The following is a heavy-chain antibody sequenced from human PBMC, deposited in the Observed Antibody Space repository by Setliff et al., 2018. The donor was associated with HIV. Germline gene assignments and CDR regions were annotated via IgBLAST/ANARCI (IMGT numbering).Heavy chain of an antibody. J-gene: IGHJ6*03. CDR2: VIPIFGTA. D-gene: IGHD1-7*01. Sequence: KVSCKASGGTFSNYAISWIRQAPGQGLEWMGRVIPIFGTANYAQKFQGRVTITADKSTNTAYMELSSLRSEDTAVYYCARGDNWNYIGRPSLHMDVWGSGTTVTVSS. CDR1: GGTFSNYA. CDR3: ARGDNWNYIGRPSLHMDV. V-gene: IGHV1-69*06.